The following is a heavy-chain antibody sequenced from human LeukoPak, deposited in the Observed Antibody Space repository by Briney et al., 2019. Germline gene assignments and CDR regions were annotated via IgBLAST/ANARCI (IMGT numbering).Heavy chain of an antibody. CDR2: ITGSGDTT. J-gene: IGHJ4*02. Sequence: GGSLRLSCEASGFTVSSNYMSWVRQAPGKGLEWVSGITGSGDTTFYADSVKGRFTISRDNSKNTLYLQMHSLRAEDTAVYYCVKDYATIAAAANPLFDYWGQGALVTVSS. D-gene: IGHD6-13*01. CDR3: VKDYATIAAAANPLFDY. CDR1: GFTVSSNY. V-gene: IGHV3-23*01.